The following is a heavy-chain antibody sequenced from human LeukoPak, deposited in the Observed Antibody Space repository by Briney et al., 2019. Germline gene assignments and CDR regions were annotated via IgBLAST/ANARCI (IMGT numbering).Heavy chain of an antibody. CDR1: GFTFSSYA. CDR2: ISYDGSNK. Sequence: PGGSLRLSCAASGFTFSSYAMPWVRQAPGKGLEWVAVISYDGSNKYYADSVKGRFTISRDNSKNSLYLQMNSLRAEDTAVYYCARDQGDIVVVPAALDYWGQGTLVTVSS. J-gene: IGHJ4*02. V-gene: IGHV3-30-3*01. D-gene: IGHD2-2*01. CDR3: ARDQGDIVVVPAALDY.